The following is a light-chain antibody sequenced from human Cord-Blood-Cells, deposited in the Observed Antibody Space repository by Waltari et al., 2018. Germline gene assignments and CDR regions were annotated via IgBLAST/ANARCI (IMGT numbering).Light chain of an antibody. CDR3: AAWDDSLSGWV. CDR2: RNN. V-gene: IGLV1-47*01. CDR1: SSNIGSNY. Sequence: QSVLTPPPSASATPGQRGTISCSGRSSNIGSNYVYWYQQLPGTAPKLLIYRNNQRPSGVPDRFSGSKSGTSASLAISGLLSEDEADYYCAAWDDSLSGWVFGGGTKLTVL. J-gene: IGLJ3*02.